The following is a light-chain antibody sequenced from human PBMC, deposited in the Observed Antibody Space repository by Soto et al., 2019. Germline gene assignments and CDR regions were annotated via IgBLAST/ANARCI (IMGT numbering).Light chain of an antibody. Sequence: EIVMTQSPATLSVSPGERATLSCSASQSVSSNLAWYHQKPGQVPRLRIYGASTRATGIPARFSGSGSGTEFPRTISSLQSEDFAVYYCQQYKNLPHTFGQGTLLEIK. CDR1: QSVSSN. CDR2: GAS. J-gene: IGKJ5*01. V-gene: IGKV3-15*01. CDR3: QQYKNLPHT.